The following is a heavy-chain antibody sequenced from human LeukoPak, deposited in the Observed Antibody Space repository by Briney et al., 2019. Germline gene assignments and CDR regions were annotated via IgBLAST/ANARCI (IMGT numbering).Heavy chain of an antibody. D-gene: IGHD1-26*01. CDR2: IYYSGST. V-gene: IGHV4-39*07. Sequence: SETLSLTCTVSGGSIGSSSYYWGWIRHPPGKGLEWIGSIYYSGSTYYNPSLKSRVTISVDTSKNQFSLKLSSVTAADTAVYYCARVVGSNWFDPWGQGTLVTVSS. J-gene: IGHJ5*02. CDR1: GGSIGSSSYY. CDR3: ARVVGSNWFDP.